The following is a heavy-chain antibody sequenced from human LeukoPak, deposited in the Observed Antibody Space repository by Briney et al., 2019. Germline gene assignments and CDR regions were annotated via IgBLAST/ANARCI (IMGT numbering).Heavy chain of an antibody. CDR2: IYTGGST. CDR1: GLTVSSNY. J-gene: IGHJ4*02. V-gene: IGHV3-53*01. Sequence: TGGSLRLSCAASGLTVSSNYMSWVRQAPGKGLEWVSVIYTGGSTYYAGSVKGRFTISRDNSKNTLYLQMNSLRAEDTAVYYCARDHDYLDYWGQGTLVTVSS. CDR3: ARDHDYLDY.